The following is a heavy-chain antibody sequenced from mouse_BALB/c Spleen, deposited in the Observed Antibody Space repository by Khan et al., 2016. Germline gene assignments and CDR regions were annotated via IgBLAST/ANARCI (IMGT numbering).Heavy chain of an antibody. CDR3: AREVYGNYDAMNY. CDR1: GYTFTNYG. J-gene: IGHJ4*01. V-gene: IGHV9-3-1*01. Sequence: QIQLVQSGPELKKPGETVKISCKASGYTFTNYGMNWVKQAPGKGLKWMGWINTYTGEPTYADDFKGRFAFSLETSASTAYLQINNLKHEDTDTYFCAREVYGNYDAMNYWGQGTSVTVSS. D-gene: IGHD2-1*01. CDR2: INTYTGEP.